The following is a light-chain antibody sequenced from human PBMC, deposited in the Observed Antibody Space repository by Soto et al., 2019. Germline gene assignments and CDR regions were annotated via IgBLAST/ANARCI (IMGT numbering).Light chain of an antibody. Sequence: EIVLTQSPGTLSLSPGERATLSCRASQSVSSSYLAWYQQKPGQAPRLLIYGASRRATGIPDRFSGSGSGTDCTLTISRLEPEDCTVYYCQQLDCSPWTFGQGTKVEI. J-gene: IGKJ1*01. CDR1: QSVSSSY. CDR3: QQLDCSPWT. CDR2: GAS. V-gene: IGKV3-20*01.